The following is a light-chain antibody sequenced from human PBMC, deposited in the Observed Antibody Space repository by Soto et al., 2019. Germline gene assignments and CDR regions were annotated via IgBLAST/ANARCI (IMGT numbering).Light chain of an antibody. V-gene: IGKV3-20*01. CDR3: QQYTGPPTT. CDR2: GAS. J-gene: IGKJ5*01. Sequence: EIVLTQSPGTLSLSPWERATLSCSASQSVSSSYLAWYQQKPGQAPRLLIYGASSRATGIPDRFSGSGSGTDFTLTITRLEPEDSAVYFCQQYTGPPTTFGQGTRLEIK. CDR1: QSVSSSY.